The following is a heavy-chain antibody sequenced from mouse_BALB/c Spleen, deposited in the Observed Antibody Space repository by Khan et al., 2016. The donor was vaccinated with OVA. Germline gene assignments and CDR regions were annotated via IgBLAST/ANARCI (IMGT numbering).Heavy chain of an antibody. D-gene: IGHD2-14*01. CDR1: GYTFTTAG. CDR3: ARGGTAYYRYDGGAMEY. J-gene: IGHJ4*01. CDR2: INTHSGVP. V-gene: IGHV9-4*02. Sequence: QIQLVQSGPELKKPGETVRISCKASGYTFTTAGIQWVQKMPGKGLKWIGRINTHSGVPKYAEDFKGRFAFSLEISVNTAYLQITNLKNEDTAKDSSARGGTAYYRYDGGAMEYWGQGTSVTVS.